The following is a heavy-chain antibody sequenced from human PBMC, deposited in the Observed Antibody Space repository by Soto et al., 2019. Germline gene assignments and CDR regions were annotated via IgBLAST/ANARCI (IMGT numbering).Heavy chain of an antibody. Sequence: AAVKVSCKASGYSFTDYHIHWVRQAPGQGLEWLGRINPKSGGTSTAQKFQGWVTMTTDTSISTASMELTRLTSDDTAIYYCARGDSTDCSDGVCSFFYNHDMDVWG. D-gene: IGHD2-8*01. CDR3: ARGDSTDCSDGVCSFFYNHDMDV. CDR1: GYSFTDYH. V-gene: IGHV1-2*04. J-gene: IGHJ6*02. CDR2: INPKSGGT.